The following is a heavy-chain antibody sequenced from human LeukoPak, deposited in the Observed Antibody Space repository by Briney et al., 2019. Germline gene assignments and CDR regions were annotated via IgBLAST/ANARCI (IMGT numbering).Heavy chain of an antibody. J-gene: IGHJ4*02. CDR3: ARDGPSYSSGWGRNFDY. CDR2: ISSSSSSK. CDR1: GFTFSRYN. V-gene: IGHV3-48*01. Sequence: GGSLRLSCVGSGFTFSRYNMNWVRQTPGKVLEWISYISSSSSSKYYADSVKGRFTISRDNDKNSSYLQMNSLRAEDTAIYYCARDGPSYSSGWGRNFDYWGQGTLVTVSS. D-gene: IGHD6-19*01.